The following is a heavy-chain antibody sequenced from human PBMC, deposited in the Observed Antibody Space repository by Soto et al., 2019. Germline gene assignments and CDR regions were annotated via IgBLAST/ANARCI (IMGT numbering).Heavy chain of an antibody. CDR3: AREVYYDFWSSFNTHPYYFDY. CDR2: ISDDGSKK. CDR1: GFTFSTYA. Sequence: QVQVVESGGGVVQPGKSLRLSCAVSGFTFSTYAMHWVRQAPGKGMEWVTFISDDGSKKDHADSVKGRFTVSRDNSKNTLYLQMNSLRPEDTAVYYCAREVYYDFWSSFNTHPYYFDYWGQGTLVTVSS. V-gene: IGHV3-30-3*01. J-gene: IGHJ4*02. D-gene: IGHD3-3*01.